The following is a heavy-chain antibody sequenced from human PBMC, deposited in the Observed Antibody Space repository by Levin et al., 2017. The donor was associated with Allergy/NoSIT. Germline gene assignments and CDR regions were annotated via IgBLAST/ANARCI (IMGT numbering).Heavy chain of an antibody. Sequence: GGSLRLSCAASGFTFSSYAMSWVRQAPGKGLEWVSAISGSGGSTYYADSVKGRFTISRDNSKNTLYLQMNSLRAEDTAVYYCAKEGGSSQNYYYYGMDVWGQGTTVTVSS. V-gene: IGHV3-23*01. CDR1: GFTFSSYA. CDR3: AKEGGSSQNYYYYGMDV. D-gene: IGHD6-13*01. CDR2: ISGSGGST. J-gene: IGHJ6*02.